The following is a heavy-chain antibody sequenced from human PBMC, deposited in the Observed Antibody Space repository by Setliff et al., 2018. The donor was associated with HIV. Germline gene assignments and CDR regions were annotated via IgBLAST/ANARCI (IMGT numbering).Heavy chain of an antibody. D-gene: IGHD3-10*01. J-gene: IGHJ3*02. CDR3: ARSYYGSGISLDAFDI. V-gene: IGHV1-69*10. CDR1: GYTFTSYG. Sequence: GASVKVSCKASGYTFTSYGISWVRQAPGQGLEWMGGIIPILGIANYAQKFQGRVTITADESTSTAYMELRSLRSDDTAVYYCARSYYGSGISLDAFDIWGQGTMVTVSS. CDR2: IIPILGIA.